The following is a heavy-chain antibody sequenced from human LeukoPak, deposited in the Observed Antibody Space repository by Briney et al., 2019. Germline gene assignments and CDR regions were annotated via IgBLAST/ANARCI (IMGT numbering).Heavy chain of an antibody. V-gene: IGHV1-18*01. Sequence: GASVKVSCKASGYTFTAYGFTWVRQAPGQGLEWMGWISTYSDNANYAQNLQGRVTMTTDTSTTTAYMELRSLRSDDTAEYYCARTTAWARTKFDYWGQGTLVTVSS. D-gene: IGHD1-14*01. CDR3: ARTTAWARTKFDY. J-gene: IGHJ4*02. CDR2: ISTYSDNA. CDR1: GYTFTAYG.